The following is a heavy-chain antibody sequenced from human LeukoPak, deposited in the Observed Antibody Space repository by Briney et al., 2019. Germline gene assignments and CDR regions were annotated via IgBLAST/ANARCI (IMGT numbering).Heavy chain of an antibody. CDR1: GFSFSGFA. CDR2: IRSKGNNYAT. CDR3: TRQSTVVTFAS. V-gene: IGHV3-73*01. D-gene: IGHD4-23*01. Sequence: GGSLRLSCAASGFSFSGFAMHWVRQASGKGLEWVGRIRSKGNNYATGYTASVKGRFTISRDDSKNTAYLQMNSLKTEDTAVYYCTRQSTVVTFASWGQGTLVTVSS. J-gene: IGHJ5*01.